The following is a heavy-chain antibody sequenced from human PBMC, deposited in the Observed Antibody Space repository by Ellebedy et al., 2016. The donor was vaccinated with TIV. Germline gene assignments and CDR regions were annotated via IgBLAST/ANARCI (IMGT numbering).Heavy chain of an antibody. V-gene: IGHV4-59*01. CDR3: ARDHSTKCPRCLLY. Sequence: SETLSLTCTVSGGSIGYYYWNWIRQPPGKGLEWIGSIYYTGNTNYNPSLKSRVTMSLYTSKTQFSLKLNSVTAADTAVYYCARDHSTKCPRCLLYWGQGALVTVSS. D-gene: IGHD6-13*01. J-gene: IGHJ4*02. CDR1: GGSIGYYY. CDR2: IYYTGNT.